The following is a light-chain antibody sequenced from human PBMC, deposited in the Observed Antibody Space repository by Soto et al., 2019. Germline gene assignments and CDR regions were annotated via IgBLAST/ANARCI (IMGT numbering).Light chain of an antibody. V-gene: IGKV3-20*01. Sequence: EIVMTQSPATLSVSTGERATLSCRASESVSSSYLAWYQQKPGQAPRLLIYGGSSRATGIPVRFSGSGSETDFTLTITRLEPEDFAVYYCQQYSSSRTFGQGTKVDI. J-gene: IGKJ1*01. CDR1: ESVSSSY. CDR2: GGS. CDR3: QQYSSSRT.